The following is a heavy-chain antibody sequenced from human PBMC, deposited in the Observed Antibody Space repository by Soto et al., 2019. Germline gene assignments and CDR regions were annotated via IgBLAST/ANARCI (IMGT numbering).Heavy chain of an antibody. CDR2: IYYSGST. CDR3: ARQSESKNIVVVPAAILAWFDP. Sequence: QLQLQESGPGLVKPSETLSLTCTVSGGSISSSSYYWGWIRQPPGKGLEWIGSIYYSGSTYYNPSLKSRVTISVDTSKNQFSLKLSSVTAADTAVYYCARQSESKNIVVVPAAILAWFDPWGQGTLVTVSS. V-gene: IGHV4-39*01. D-gene: IGHD2-2*01. CDR1: GGSISSSSYY. J-gene: IGHJ5*02.